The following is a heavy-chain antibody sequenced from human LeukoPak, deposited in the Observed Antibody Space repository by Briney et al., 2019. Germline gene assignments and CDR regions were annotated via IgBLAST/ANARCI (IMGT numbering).Heavy chain of an antibody. J-gene: IGHJ5*02. V-gene: IGHV4-39*07. CDR3: ARLSSSWTNWFDP. CDR2: IYYSGST. D-gene: IGHD6-13*01. CDR1: GGSISSSSYY. Sequence: PSETLSLTCTVSGGSISSSSYYWGWIRQPPGKGLEWIGYIYYSGSTYYNPSLKSRVTISVDTSKNQFSLKLSSVTAADTAVYYCARLSSSWTNWFDPWGQGTLVTVSS.